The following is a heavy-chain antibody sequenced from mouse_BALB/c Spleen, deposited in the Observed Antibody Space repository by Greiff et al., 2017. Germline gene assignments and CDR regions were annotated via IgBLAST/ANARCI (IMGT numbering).Heavy chain of an antibody. D-gene: IGHD2-4*01. CDR2: ISSGGSYT. Sequence: EEQLVESGGGLVKPGGSLKLSCAASGFTFSSYAMSWVRQSPEKRLEWVAEISSGGSYTYYPDTVTGRFTISRDNAKNTLYLEMSSLRSEDTAMYYCAREGLRAWFAYWGQGTLVTVSA. CDR3: AREGLRAWFAY. V-gene: IGHV5-9-4*01. CDR1: GFTFSSYA. J-gene: IGHJ3*01.